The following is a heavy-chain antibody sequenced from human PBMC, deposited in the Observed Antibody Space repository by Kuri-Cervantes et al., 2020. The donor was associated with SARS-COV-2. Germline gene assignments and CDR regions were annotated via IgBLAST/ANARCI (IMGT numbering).Heavy chain of an antibody. CDR1: GGSISSYY. Sequence: SETLSLTCTVSGGSISSYYWSWIRQPPGKGLEWIGYIYYSGSTNYNPSLKSRVTISVDTSKNQFSLRLTSVTAADTAVYYCARDVVHTYGWRAFDYWGQGSLVTVSS. CDR3: ARDVVHTYGWRAFDY. V-gene: IGHV4-59*12. D-gene: IGHD5-18*01. CDR2: IYYSGST. J-gene: IGHJ4*02.